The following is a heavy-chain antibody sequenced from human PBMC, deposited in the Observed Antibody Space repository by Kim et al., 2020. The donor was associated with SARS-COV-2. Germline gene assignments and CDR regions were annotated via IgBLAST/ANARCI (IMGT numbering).Heavy chain of an antibody. J-gene: IGHJ2*01. Sequence: GGSLRLSCEASGFTFSSYGFHWVRQAPGKGLEWVALIWYDGSKQYYADSVKGRFTISRDSYKNTVYLQMNSLGAEYTAVYYCARDYWGRSCSSISCSHFELWGRGTLVTVSS. CDR2: IWYDGSKQ. D-gene: IGHD2-2*01. CDR3: ARDYWGRSCSSISCSHFEL. V-gene: IGHV3-33*01. CDR1: GFTFSSYG.